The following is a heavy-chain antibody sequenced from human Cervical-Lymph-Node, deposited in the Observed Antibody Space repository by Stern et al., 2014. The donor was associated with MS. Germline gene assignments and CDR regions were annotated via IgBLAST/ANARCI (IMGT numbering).Heavy chain of an antibody. D-gene: IGHD3-3*01. CDR3: ARVSYDFWSGYYVFDY. CDR1: GGSISSGGYY. CDR2: IYYSGST. Sequence: DQLGESGPGLVKPSQTLSLTCTVSGGSISSGGYYWSWIRQHPGKGLEWIGYIYYSGSTDYNPSLKSRVTRSVDTSKNQFSLKLSSVTAADTAVYYCARVSYDFWSGYYVFDYWGQGTLVTVSS. V-gene: IGHV4-31*03. J-gene: IGHJ4*02.